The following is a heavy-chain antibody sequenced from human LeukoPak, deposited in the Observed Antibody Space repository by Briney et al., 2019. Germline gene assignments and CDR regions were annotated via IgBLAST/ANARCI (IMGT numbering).Heavy chain of an antibody. Sequence: SVRVSCKASGGTFSSYAISWVRQAPGQGLEWMGGIIPIFGTANYAQKFQGRVTITPDESTSTAYMELSSLRSEDTAVYYCARREMGGFHGGSRFDPWGQGTLVTVSP. CDR1: GGTFSSYA. CDR2: IIPIFGTA. CDR3: ARREMGGFHGGSRFDP. J-gene: IGHJ5*02. D-gene: IGHD3-10*01. V-gene: IGHV1-69*13.